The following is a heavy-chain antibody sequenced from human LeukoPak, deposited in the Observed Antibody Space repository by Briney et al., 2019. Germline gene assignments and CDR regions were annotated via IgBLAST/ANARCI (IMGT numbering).Heavy chain of an antibody. CDR2: IVPIFGTA. CDR3: ARAVGTSSTFYYYMDV. CDR1: GGSFSSYT. V-gene: IGHV1-69*06. Sequence: ASVKVSCKTSGGSFSSYTINWVRQAPGQGLELMGGIVPIFGTANYAQKFQGRVTVTADKSTSTAYMELSSLRSEDTAVYYCARAVGTSSTFYYYMDVWGKGTTVTVSS. D-gene: IGHD6-6*01. J-gene: IGHJ6*03.